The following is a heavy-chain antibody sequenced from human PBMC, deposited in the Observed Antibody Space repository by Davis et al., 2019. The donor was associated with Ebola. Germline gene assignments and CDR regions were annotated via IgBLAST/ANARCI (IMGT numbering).Heavy chain of an antibody. D-gene: IGHD1-26*01. CDR1: GFTFSSYA. V-gene: IGHV3-23*01. Sequence: GGSLRLSCAASGFTFSSYAMSWVRQAPGKGLEWVSAISGSGGSTSYADSVKGRFTISRDNAKNTLYLQMNSLRAEDTAVYYCARVWANYYYYGMDVWGKGTTVTVSS. J-gene: IGHJ6*04. CDR3: ARVWANYYYYGMDV. CDR2: ISGSGGST.